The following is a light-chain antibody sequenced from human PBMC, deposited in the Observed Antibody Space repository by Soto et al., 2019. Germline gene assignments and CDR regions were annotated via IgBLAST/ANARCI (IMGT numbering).Light chain of an antibody. J-gene: IGKJ1*01. Sequence: DIVLTQSPGTLSLSPGERATLSCRTNQSVNSGFLAWYQKKPGQAPRLLLYGISRRAIGIPDRFSGGGSGTDFTLTINRLEPEDFAVYYCQHYGDSVWTFGQGTKVDIK. V-gene: IGKV3-20*01. CDR2: GIS. CDR1: QSVNSGF. CDR3: QHYGDSVWT.